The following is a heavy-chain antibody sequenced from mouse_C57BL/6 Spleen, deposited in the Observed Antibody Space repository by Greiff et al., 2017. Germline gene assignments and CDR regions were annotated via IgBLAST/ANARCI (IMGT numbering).Heavy chain of an antibody. V-gene: IGHV5-4*01. CDR3: ARDAGTAWFAD. CDR2: ISDGGSYT. Sequence: EVQLVESGGGLVKPGGSLKLSCAASGFSFSSYDMSWVRQTPEKRLEWVATISDGGSYTSYPDHVKGRFPISRDHAKNKQYLQMRHLKSKDTAMYYCARDAGTAWFADWGQGTLVTVSA. CDR1: GFSFSSYD. D-gene: IGHD4-1*01. J-gene: IGHJ3*01.